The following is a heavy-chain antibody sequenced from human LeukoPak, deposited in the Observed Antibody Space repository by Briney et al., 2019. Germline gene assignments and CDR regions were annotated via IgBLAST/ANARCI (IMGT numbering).Heavy chain of an antibody. V-gene: IGHV3-7*01. D-gene: IGHD3-22*01. CDR2: IKQDGSEK. CDR3: ARDRGDYYDSSGYRLYYFDY. CDR1: GFTFSSYW. J-gene: IGHJ4*02. Sequence: PGGSLRLSCAASGFTFSSYWMSWVRQAPGKELEWVANIKQDGSEKYYVDSVKGRFTISRDNAKNSLYLQMNSLRAEDTAVYYCARDRGDYYDSSGYRLYYFDYWGQGTLVTVSS.